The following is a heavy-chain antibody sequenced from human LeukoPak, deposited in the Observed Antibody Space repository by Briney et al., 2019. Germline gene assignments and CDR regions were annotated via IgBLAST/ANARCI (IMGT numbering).Heavy chain of an antibody. J-gene: IGHJ4*02. V-gene: IGHV3-7*01. CDR2: IRQDDIER. D-gene: IGHD2/OR15-2a*01. Sequence: QTGGSLRLSCAASGFTFSTYWMTWVRQAPGKGLEWVATIRQDDIERHLVDSVKGRFFISRDNAKNSLYLQMNSLTVEDTAVYYCVRGCNRAHCSYFFDSWGQGTLITVS. CDR3: VRGCNRAHCSYFFDS. CDR1: GFTFSTYW.